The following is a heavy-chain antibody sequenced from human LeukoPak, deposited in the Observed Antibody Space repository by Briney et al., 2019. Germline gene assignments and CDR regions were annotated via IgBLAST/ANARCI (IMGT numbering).Heavy chain of an antibody. CDR1: GGSISSYC. D-gene: IGHD2-2*02. CDR3: ARVVPATIPDRNWFDP. J-gene: IGHJ5*02. CDR2: IYTSGST. Sequence: PSETLSLTCTVSGGSISSYCWSWIRQPAGKGLEWIGRIYTSGSTNYNPSLKSRVTMSVDTSKNQFSLKLSSVTAADTAVYYCARVVPATIPDRNWFDPWGQGTLVTVSS. V-gene: IGHV4-4*07.